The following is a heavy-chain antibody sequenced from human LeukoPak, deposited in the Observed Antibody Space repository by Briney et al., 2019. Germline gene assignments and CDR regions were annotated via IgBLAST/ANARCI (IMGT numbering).Heavy chain of an antibody. CDR3: AKDRPNGMDV. J-gene: IGHJ6*02. V-gene: IGHV3-23*01. CDR1: GFTFSSYW. Sequence: PGGSLRLSCAASGFTFSSYWMHWVRQAPGKGLEWVSGINGNGDSTYYADSVKGRFTISRDNSKNTLYLQMNSLRAEDTAVYYCAKDRPNGMDVWGQGTTVTVSS. CDR2: INGNGDST.